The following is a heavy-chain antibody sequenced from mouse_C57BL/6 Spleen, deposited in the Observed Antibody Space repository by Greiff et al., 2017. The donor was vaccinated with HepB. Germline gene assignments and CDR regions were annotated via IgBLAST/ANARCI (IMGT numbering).Heavy chain of an antibody. Sequence: VQLQHSGAELARPGASVKLSCKASGYTFTSYGISWVKQRTGQGLEWIGEIYPRSGNTYYNEKFKGKATLTADKSSSTAYMELRSLTSEDSAVYFCARSEDYGSSLYYFDYWGQGTTLTVSS. D-gene: IGHD1-1*01. V-gene: IGHV1-81*01. CDR1: GYTFTSYG. CDR3: ARSEDYGSSLYYFDY. J-gene: IGHJ2*01. CDR2: IYPRSGNT.